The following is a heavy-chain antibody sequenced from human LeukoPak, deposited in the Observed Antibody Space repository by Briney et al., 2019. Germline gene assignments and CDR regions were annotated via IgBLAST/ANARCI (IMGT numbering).Heavy chain of an antibody. Sequence: GGSLRLSCAASGFTFSTYDMSWVRQAPGKGLEWVSPISSSGDNTYYADSVKGRFTISRDNSKNTLYLQMNSLRAEDTAVYYCARKAAGAYYLDYWGQGTLVTVSS. J-gene: IGHJ4*02. D-gene: IGHD6-13*01. CDR2: ISSSGDNT. CDR1: GFTFSTYD. CDR3: ARKAAGAYYLDY. V-gene: IGHV3-23*01.